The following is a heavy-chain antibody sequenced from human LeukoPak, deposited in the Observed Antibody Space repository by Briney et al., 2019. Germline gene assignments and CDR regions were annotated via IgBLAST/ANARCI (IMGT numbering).Heavy chain of an antibody. CDR2: INPSGGST. J-gene: IGHJ4*02. Sequence: ASVKVSCKASGYTFTSYYMHWVRQAPGQGLEWMGIINPSGGSTSYAQKFQGRVTMTRDMSTSTVYMELRSLRSDDTAVYYCARDRYCSSTSCYFVPEGGNVFDYWGQGTLVTVSS. CDR1: GYTFTSYY. CDR3: ARDRYCSSTSCYFVPEGGNVFDY. V-gene: IGHV1-46*01. D-gene: IGHD2-2*01.